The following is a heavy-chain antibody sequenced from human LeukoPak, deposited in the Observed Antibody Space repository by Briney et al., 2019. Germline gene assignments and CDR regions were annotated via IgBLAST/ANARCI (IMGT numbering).Heavy chain of an antibody. J-gene: IGHJ6*02. CDR2: INPNSGGT. CDR3: ALIAVAGDYYGMDV. V-gene: IGHV1-2*02. CDR1: GYTFTGYY. D-gene: IGHD6-19*01. Sequence: GASVKVSCKASGYTFTGYYMHWVRQAPGQGLGWMGWINPNSGGTNYAQKFQGRVTMTRDTSISTAYMELSRLRSDDTAVYYCALIAVAGDYYGMDVWGQGTTVTVSS.